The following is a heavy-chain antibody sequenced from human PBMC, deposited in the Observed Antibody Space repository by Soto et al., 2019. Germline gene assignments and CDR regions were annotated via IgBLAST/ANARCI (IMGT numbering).Heavy chain of an antibody. CDR2: ISGSGGST. V-gene: IGHV3-23*01. CDR1: GFTFSSYA. Sequence: GGSLRLSCAASGFTFSSYAMSWVRQAPGKGLEWVSAISGSGGSTYYADSVKGRFTISRDNSKNTLYLQMNSLRAEDTAVYYCAKCQSLVPLVVVTAIDYWGQGTLVTVSS. D-gene: IGHD2-21*02. CDR3: AKCQSLVPLVVVTAIDY. J-gene: IGHJ4*02.